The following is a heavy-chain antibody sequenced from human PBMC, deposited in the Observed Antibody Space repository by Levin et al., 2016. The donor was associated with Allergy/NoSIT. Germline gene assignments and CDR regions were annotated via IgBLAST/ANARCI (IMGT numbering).Heavy chain of an antibody. CDR3: ARLFWGQDDEGTFDY. Sequence: SETLSLTCTVSGGSISSISYYWVWIRQPPGKGLEWIGSMYYSGSTYYNPSLKSRVTISVDTSKNQFSLKLNSVTAADTAVYYCARLFWGQDDEGTFDYWGQGTLVTVSS. V-gene: IGHV4-39*01. J-gene: IGHJ4*02. D-gene: IGHD3-10*02. CDR1: GGSISSISYY. CDR2: MYYSGST.